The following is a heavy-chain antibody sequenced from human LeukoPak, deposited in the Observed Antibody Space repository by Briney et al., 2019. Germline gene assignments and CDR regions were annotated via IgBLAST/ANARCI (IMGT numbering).Heavy chain of an antibody. V-gene: IGHV3-48*01. Sequence: GGSLRLSCAAAGFTFSDYGMNWVRQAPGKGLEWVSYISSSSSTIYYADSVKGRFTISRDNAKNSLYLQMNSLRAEDTAVYYCASEPSSSLYYYYYMDVWGKGTTVTVSS. CDR1: GFTFSDYG. D-gene: IGHD6-13*01. CDR2: ISSSSSTI. CDR3: ASEPSSSLYYYYYMDV. J-gene: IGHJ6*03.